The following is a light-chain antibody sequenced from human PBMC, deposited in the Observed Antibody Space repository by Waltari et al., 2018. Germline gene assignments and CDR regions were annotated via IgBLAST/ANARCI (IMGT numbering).Light chain of an antibody. CDR3: QTWDNSTVG. Sequence: SYELTQPPSVSVSPGQTATITCSGDKLSSKYVSWYQQKPGQSPVLVIYQDSTPLSGCSSSNSGTTATLTIGGTQAVDEADYYCQTWDNSTVGFGGGTKLSIL. CDR1: KLSSKY. CDR2: QDS. J-gene: IGLJ3*02. V-gene: IGLV3-1*01.